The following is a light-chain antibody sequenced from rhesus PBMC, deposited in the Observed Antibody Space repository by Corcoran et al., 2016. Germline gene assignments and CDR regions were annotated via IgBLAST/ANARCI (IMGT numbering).Light chain of an antibody. CDR1: QGINKE. V-gene: IGKV1-94*01. J-gene: IGKJ1*01. CDR3: LQDYTTPWT. Sequence: DIQMTQSPSSLSASVGDRVTVTCRASQGINKELSWYQQKPGKAPTLLIYGASRLQTGVSSRFRGRGSGTDYTLTINSLQPEDFATYYCLQDYTTPWTFGQGTKVEIK. CDR2: GAS.